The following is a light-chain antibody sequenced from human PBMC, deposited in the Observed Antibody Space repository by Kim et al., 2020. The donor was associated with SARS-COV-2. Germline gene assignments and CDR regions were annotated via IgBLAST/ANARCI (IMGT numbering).Light chain of an antibody. CDR1: QSVSSY. CDR2: DAS. J-gene: IGKJ2*01. CDR3: QQRSNGPPYT. Sequence: EIVLTQSPATLSLSPGERATLSCRASQSVSSYLAWYQQKPGQAPRLLIYDASNRATGIPARFSGSGSGTDFTLTISSLEPEDFAVYYCQQRSNGPPYTCGQATMLEI. V-gene: IGKV3-11*01.